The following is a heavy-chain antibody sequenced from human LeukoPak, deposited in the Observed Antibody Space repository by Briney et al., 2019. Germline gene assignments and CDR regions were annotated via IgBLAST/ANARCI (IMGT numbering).Heavy chain of an antibody. V-gene: IGHV1-18*01. CDR2: ISAYNGNT. Sequence: ASVKVSCKAFGYTFTNFGITWVRQAPGQGLEWMGWISAYNGNTNYAQKLQGRVTMTTDTSTSTAYMELRSLRSDDTAVYYCARVAKVVPGAFDIWGQGTMVTVSS. CDR3: ARVAKVVPGAFDI. D-gene: IGHD3-22*01. J-gene: IGHJ3*02. CDR1: GYTFTNFG.